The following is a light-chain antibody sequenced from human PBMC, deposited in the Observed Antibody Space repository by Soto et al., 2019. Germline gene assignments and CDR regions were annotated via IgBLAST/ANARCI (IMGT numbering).Light chain of an antibody. CDR2: KAS. Sequence: DVQMTQSPSTLSASIGDTVTMTCRASQNVNSWLAWYQQKPGKAPKLLIYKASILETGVPSRVSGGGSGTDFTLTISGLQPEDVATYYCQQNDSYPKTFGQGT. CDR3: QQNDSYPKT. J-gene: IGKJ2*01. CDR1: QNVNSW. V-gene: IGKV1-5*03.